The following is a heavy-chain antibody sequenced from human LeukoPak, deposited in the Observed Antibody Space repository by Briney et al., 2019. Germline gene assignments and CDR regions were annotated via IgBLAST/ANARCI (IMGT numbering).Heavy chain of an antibody. V-gene: IGHV1-46*01. Sequence: ASVKVSCKASGYTFTSYYMHWVRQAPGQGLEWTGIINPSGGSTSYAQKFQGRVTMTRDMSTSTVYMELSSLRSEDTAVYYCARYKIVGAVVDYWGQGTLVTVSS. J-gene: IGHJ4*02. CDR2: INPSGGST. CDR3: ARYKIVGAVVDY. CDR1: GYTFTSYY. D-gene: IGHD1-26*01.